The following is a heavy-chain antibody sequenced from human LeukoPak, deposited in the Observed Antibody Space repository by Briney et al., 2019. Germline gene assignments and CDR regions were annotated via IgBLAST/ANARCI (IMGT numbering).Heavy chain of an antibody. Sequence: SGTLSLTCAVSGGSISSSNWWSWVRQPPGKGLEWIGEIYHSGSTNYNPSLKSRVTISVDTSKNQFSLKLSSVTAADTAVYYCARVARLYGDPSYFDYWGQGTLVTVSS. CDR1: GGSISSSNW. V-gene: IGHV4-4*02. CDR3: ARVARLYGDPSYFDY. D-gene: IGHD4-17*01. J-gene: IGHJ4*02. CDR2: IYHSGST.